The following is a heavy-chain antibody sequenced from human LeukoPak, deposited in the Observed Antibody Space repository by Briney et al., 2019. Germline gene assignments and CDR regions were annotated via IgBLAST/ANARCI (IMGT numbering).Heavy chain of an antibody. V-gene: IGHV3-23*01. CDR3: AKGTYSGSPRDY. CDR2: ISGSGGST. CDR1: GFTFSSCA. D-gene: IGHD6-6*01. J-gene: IGHJ4*02. Sequence: GGSLRLSCAASGFTFSSCAMSWVRQAPGKGLEWVSAISGSGGSTYYAGSVKGRFTISRDNSKNTLFLQMNSVRAEDTAVYYCAKGTYSGSPRDYWGQGTLVTVSS.